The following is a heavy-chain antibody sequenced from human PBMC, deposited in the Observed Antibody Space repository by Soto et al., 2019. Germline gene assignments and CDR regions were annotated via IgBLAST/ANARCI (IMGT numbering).Heavy chain of an antibody. CDR3: VTPKGDYSSSYFDY. J-gene: IGHJ4*02. CDR2: IIPIFGTA. Sequence: GASLKVSCKSSGGTFSSYAISWVRQAPGQGLEWMGGIIPIFGTANYAQKFQGRVTITADESTSTAYMELSSLRSEDTAVYYCVTPKGDYSSSYFDYWGQGTLVTVS. CDR1: GGTFSSYA. D-gene: IGHD6-6*01. V-gene: IGHV1-69*13.